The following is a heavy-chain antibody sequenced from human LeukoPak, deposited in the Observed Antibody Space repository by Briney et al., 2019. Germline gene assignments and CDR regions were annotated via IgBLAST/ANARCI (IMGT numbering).Heavy chain of an antibody. Sequence: ASVKVSCKASGYTFTSYGINWVRQATGQGLEWMGWMNPNSGNTGYAQKFQGRVTMTRNTSISTAYMELSSLRSEDTAVYYCARDDSSSWLRGYYYYMDVWGKGTTVAVSS. D-gene: IGHD6-13*01. CDR2: MNPNSGNT. J-gene: IGHJ6*03. V-gene: IGHV1-8*01. CDR3: ARDDSSSWLRGYYYYMDV. CDR1: GYTFTSYG.